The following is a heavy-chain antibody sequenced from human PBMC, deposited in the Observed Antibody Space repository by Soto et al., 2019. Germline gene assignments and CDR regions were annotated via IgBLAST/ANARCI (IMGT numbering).Heavy chain of an antibody. CDR2: INAGNGHT. Sequence: ASVKVSCKASKYTFTNYAIHWVRQAPGQRLEWMGWINAGNGHTKYSQKFQARVTITRDTSASTAYMELSSLRSEDTAVYYCARGERYYYDSSGSFGFDYWGQGTLVTVSS. CDR1: KYTFTNYA. CDR3: ARGERYYYDSSGSFGFDY. V-gene: IGHV1-3*01. J-gene: IGHJ4*02. D-gene: IGHD3-22*01.